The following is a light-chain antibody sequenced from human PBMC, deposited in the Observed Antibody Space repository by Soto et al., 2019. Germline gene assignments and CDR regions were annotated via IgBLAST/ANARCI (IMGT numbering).Light chain of an antibody. V-gene: IGLV1-40*01. CDR1: NSNIGAGFD. CDR2: GNF. J-gene: IGLJ3*02. Sequence: QSVLTQPPSVSGAPGQRVTISCTGSNSNIGAGFDVQWFQQLPGTAPKLLIYGNFIRPSGVPDRFSGSKSGTSASLAITWLQAEDEADYYCQTYDRSLSAWVFGGGTKL. CDR3: QTYDRSLSAWV.